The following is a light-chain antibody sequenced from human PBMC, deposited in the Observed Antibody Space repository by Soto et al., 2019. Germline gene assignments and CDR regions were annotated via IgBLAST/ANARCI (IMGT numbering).Light chain of an antibody. Sequence: QSALTQPPSASGSPGQSVTISCTGTSSDVGGYNYVSWYQQHPGKAPKLVIYEVSKRPSKIPDRFSGSKSGNTASLTVSGLQAEDEADYYCSSYAGSNNLGVFGTGTKVTVL. J-gene: IGLJ1*01. CDR3: SSYAGSNNLGV. CDR2: EVS. V-gene: IGLV2-8*01. CDR1: SSDVGGYNY.